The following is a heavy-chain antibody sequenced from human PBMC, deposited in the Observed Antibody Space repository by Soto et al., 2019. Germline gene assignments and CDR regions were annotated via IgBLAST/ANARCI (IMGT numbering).Heavy chain of an antibody. CDR3: AKVMAYDDFTGNHRRGMEA. J-gene: IGHJ6*02. CDR1: GFTFEDSA. CDR2: ISWNSDVI. V-gene: IGHV3-9*01. Sequence: EVQLVESGGGLVQPGRSLRLSCEGTGFTFEDSAMHWVRQAPGKGLEWVSGISWNSDVIDYADSVKGRFTISRDNANNVLYLQVSGLRAENTAMYYCAKVMAYDDFTGNHRRGMEAWGQGTMVTVAS. D-gene: IGHD3-3*01.